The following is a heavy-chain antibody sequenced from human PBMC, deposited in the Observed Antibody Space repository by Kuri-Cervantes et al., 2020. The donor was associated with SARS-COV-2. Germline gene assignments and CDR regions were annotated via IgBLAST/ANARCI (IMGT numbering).Heavy chain of an antibody. J-gene: IGHJ2*01. V-gene: IGHV3-74*01. CDR3: ARPPPGYCSSTSCYTGGDFDL. CDR2: INSDGSST. CDR1: GFTFSSYW. D-gene: IGHD2-2*02. Sequence: LSLTCAASGFTFSSYWTHWVRQAPGKGLVWVSRINSDGSSTSYADSVKGRFTISRDNAKNTLYLQMNSLRAEDTAVYYCARPPPGYCSSTSCYTGGDFDLWGRGTLVTVSS.